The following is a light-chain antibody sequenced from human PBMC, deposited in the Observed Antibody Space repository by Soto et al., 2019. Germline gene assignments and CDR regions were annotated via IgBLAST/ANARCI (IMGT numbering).Light chain of an antibody. Sequence: IVLTQSPATLSLSPGERATLSCRASQNVGRDYLAWYQQKPGQAPRVVIYNASNRASGIPDRFSGSGSGTDFTLTISRLEPEDFAVYYCHQYAYAPWTFGQGTKVDIK. CDR3: HQYAYAPWT. CDR2: NAS. J-gene: IGKJ1*01. CDR1: QNVGRDY. V-gene: IGKV3-20*01.